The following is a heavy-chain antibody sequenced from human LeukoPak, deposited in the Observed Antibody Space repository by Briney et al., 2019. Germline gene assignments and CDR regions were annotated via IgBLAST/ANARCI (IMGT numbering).Heavy chain of an antibody. D-gene: IGHD5-24*01. Sequence: PSETLSLTCSVSGDSFSNYYWSWIRQPPGKGLEWIGYIYYDGSSNSNPSLKSRVTISIDTSRDQFSLRLSSVTAADTAVYYCARLSRDGYNYGAFDIWGQGTMVTVSS. CDR1: GDSFSNYY. J-gene: IGHJ3*02. CDR3: ARLSRDGYNYGAFDI. V-gene: IGHV4-59*08. CDR2: IYYDGSS.